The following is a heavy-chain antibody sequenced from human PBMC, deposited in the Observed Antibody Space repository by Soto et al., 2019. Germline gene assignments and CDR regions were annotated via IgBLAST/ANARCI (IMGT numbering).Heavy chain of an antibody. D-gene: IGHD6-19*01. CDR1: GYTFTSYG. V-gene: IGHV1-18*04. Sequence: GASVKVSCKASGYTFTSYGLSWLRQDPGQGLEWMGWISAYNGNTNYAHKLQGRVTMXTDTSTSTAYLERRSLRPDDTALYYCARNTVVTAATSSSGWSQTYALAIWSQGTMVTVPS. CDR2: ISAYNGNT. J-gene: IGHJ3*02. CDR3: ARNTVVTAATSSSGWSQTYALAI.